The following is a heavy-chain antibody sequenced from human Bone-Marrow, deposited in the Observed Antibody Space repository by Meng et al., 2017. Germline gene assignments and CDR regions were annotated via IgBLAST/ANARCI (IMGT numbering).Heavy chain of an antibody. CDR2: IYYSGST. CDR1: GGSISSYY. Sequence: GSLRLSCTVSGGSISSYYWSWIRQPPGKGLEWIGYIYYSGSTNYNPSLKSRVTISVDTSKNQFSLKLSSVTAADTAVYYCARGPSPDYVSDYWGQGTLVTVSS. J-gene: IGHJ4*02. CDR3: ARGPSPDYVSDY. V-gene: IGHV4-59*01. D-gene: IGHD3-16*01.